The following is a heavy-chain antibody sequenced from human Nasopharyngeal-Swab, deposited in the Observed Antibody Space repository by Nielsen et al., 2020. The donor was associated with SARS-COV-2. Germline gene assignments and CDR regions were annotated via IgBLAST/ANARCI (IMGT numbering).Heavy chain of an antibody. D-gene: IGHD6-19*01. CDR2: IKQDGSEE. J-gene: IGHJ4*02. Sequence: WIRQPPGKGLEWVAIIKQDGSEEKYVDSVRGRLTISRDNAKSSLYLQMSSLRGEDTAMYYCAGGTGWLITHWGQGTLVTVSS. V-gene: IGHV3-7*03. CDR3: AGGTGWLITH.